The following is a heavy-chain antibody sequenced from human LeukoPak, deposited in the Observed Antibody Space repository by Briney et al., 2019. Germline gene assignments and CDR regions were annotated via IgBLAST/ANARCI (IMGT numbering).Heavy chain of an antibody. CDR2: IMPLFGTA. Sequence: SVKVSCKTSGGTFNNSAISWVRQAPGQGLEWLGGIMPLFGTAGYAQKFQGRVTITRDESTRTVYLELTSLTSDDTAVYYCARDVHGDYGSGWFDPWGQGTLVSVSS. CDR1: GGTFNNSA. D-gene: IGHD4-17*01. V-gene: IGHV1-69*05. CDR3: ARDVHGDYGSGWFDP. J-gene: IGHJ5*02.